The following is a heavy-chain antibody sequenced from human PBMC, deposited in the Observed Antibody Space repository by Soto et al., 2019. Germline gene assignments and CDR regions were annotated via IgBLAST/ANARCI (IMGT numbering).Heavy chain of an antibody. J-gene: IGHJ6*02. CDR1: GDSITIVGYS. D-gene: IGHD3-3*01. V-gene: IGHV4-30-2*01. CDR3: AATVFGEYSHYALDV. Sequence: SETLSLTCAVSGDSITIVGYSWSWIRQPPGKALEWIGYIYHTGTTYYTAALKSRVTISLDRSKNRISLSLNSVTAADTAVYYCAATVFGEYSHYALDVWGQGTTVTVSS. CDR2: IYHTGTT.